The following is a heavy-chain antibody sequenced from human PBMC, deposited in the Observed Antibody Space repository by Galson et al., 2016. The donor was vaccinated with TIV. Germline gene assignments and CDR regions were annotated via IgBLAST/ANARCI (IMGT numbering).Heavy chain of an antibody. J-gene: IGHJ2*01. CDR3: AGTKFWELIFDV. CDR2: IYNSGIT. D-gene: IGHD3-10*01. Sequence: TLSLTCTVSGAFIRSGSYYWNWIRQPAGQGLEWIGRIYNSGITNYNPSLKSRVTISVDASKNQFSRKLNSVTYADTAVYYCAGTKFWELIFDVWGRGTLVAVSS. V-gene: IGHV4-61*02. CDR1: GAFIRSGSYY.